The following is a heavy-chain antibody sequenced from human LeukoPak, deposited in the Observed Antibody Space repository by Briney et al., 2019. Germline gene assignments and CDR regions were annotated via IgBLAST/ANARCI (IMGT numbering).Heavy chain of an antibody. Sequence: GASVKVSCKASGGTFSSYAISWVRQAPGQGLEWMGGIIPIFGTANYAQKFQGRVTITADESTSTAYMELSSLRSEDTAVYYCARYCSSTSCYKYFQHWGQGTLVTVSS. CDR3: ARYCSSTSCYKYFQH. CDR2: IIPIFGTA. CDR1: GGTFSSYA. J-gene: IGHJ1*01. V-gene: IGHV1-69*13. D-gene: IGHD2-2*02.